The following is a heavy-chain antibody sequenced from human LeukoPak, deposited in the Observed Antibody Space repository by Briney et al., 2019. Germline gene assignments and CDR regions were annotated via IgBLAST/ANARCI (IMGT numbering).Heavy chain of an antibody. J-gene: IGHJ4*02. V-gene: IGHV3-20*04. Sequence: PGGSLRLSCAASGFTFDDYGMSWVRQAPGKGLEWVSGINWNGGSTGYADSVKGRFNIYRDNAKNSLYLQMNRLRAEDTALYYCAEGTLKEAATAFDYWGQGTLVTVSS. D-gene: IGHD1-26*01. CDR1: GFTFDDYG. CDR3: AEGTLKEAATAFDY. CDR2: INWNGGST.